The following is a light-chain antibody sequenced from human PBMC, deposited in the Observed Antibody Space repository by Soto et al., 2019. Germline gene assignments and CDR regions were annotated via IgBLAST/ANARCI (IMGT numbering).Light chain of an antibody. CDR1: SSDVGGYNS. J-gene: IGLJ1*01. CDR3: SSYTTSSTLLYV. V-gene: IGLV2-14*01. CDR2: EVS. Sequence: QSVLTQPASVSGSPGQSITISCTGTSSDVGGYNSVSWYQQHPGKAPKLMIYEVSNRPSGVSNRFSGSKSGNTASLTISGLQADDEADYYCSSYTTSSTLLYVFGTGTKLTVL.